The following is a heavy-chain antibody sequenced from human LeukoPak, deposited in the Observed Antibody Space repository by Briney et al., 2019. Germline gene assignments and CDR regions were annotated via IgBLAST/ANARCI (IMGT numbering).Heavy chain of an antibody. CDR2: IYYSGST. D-gene: IGHD3-22*01. CDR3: ARFYYYDSNGYYPRYFDH. CDR1: GGSISSSSYY. Sequence: SETLSLTCTVSGGSISSSSYYWGWIRQPPGKGLEWIGSIYYSGSTYYNPSLKSRVTISVDTSKNQFSLKLKSVTAADTAVYYCARFYYYDSNGYYPRYFDHWGPGTLVTVSS. J-gene: IGHJ4*02. V-gene: IGHV4-39*07.